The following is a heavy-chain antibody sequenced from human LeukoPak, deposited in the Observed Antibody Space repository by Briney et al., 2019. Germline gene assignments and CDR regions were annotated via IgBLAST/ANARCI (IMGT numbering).Heavy chain of an antibody. Sequence: GGSLRLSCAASGFTFTTYWMHWVGQGPGNGLVWVSRINTDGSSASYADSVKGRFTISRDTAKNTLYLQMNSLRAEDTAVYYCARGDYAFDIWGQGTMVTVSS. CDR1: GFTFTTYW. V-gene: IGHV3-74*01. CDR2: INTDGSSA. J-gene: IGHJ3*02. CDR3: ARGDYAFDI. D-gene: IGHD2-21*01.